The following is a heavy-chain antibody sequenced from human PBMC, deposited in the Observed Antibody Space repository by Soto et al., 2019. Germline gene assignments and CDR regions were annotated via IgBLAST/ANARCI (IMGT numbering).Heavy chain of an antibody. CDR2: ISAYNGNT. Sequence: QVQLVQSGAEVKKPGASVKVSCKASGYTFTSYGISWVRQAPGQGLEWMGWISAYNGNTNYAQKLQGRVTMTTDTSTSTAYMELRSLRSDDTAVCYCARVYRITMVRGELSEYWGQGTLVTVSS. J-gene: IGHJ4*02. V-gene: IGHV1-18*01. D-gene: IGHD3-10*01. CDR1: GYTFTSYG. CDR3: ARVYRITMVRGELSEY.